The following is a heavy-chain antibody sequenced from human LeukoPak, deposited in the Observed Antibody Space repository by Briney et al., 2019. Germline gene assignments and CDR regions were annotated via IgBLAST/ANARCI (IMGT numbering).Heavy chain of an antibody. Sequence: PSETLSLTCTVSGGSISSGGYYWSWIRQHPGKGLEWIGYIYYSGSTYYNPSLKSRVTISVDTSKNQFSLKLSSVTAADTAVYYCARGRYCSSTSCYRPGGYYYYYYMDVWGKGTTVTVSS. D-gene: IGHD2-2*01. J-gene: IGHJ6*03. CDR3: ARGRYCSSTSCYRPGGYYYYYYMDV. V-gene: IGHV4-31*03. CDR2: IYYSGST. CDR1: GGSISSGGYY.